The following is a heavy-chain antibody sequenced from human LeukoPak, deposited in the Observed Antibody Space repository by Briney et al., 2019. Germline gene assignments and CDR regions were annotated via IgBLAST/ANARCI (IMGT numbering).Heavy chain of an antibody. J-gene: IGHJ3*02. D-gene: IGHD1-1*01. CDR3: AVAGTDAFDI. V-gene: IGHV1-3*04. CDR1: GYSFSNYP. CDR2: INTDNGNT. Sequence: ASVKVSCKASGYSFSNYPIHWVRQAPGQGLEWMGWINTDNGNTKSSQQFQGRVTITRDMSTSTAYMELSSLRSEDTAVYYCAVAGTDAFDIWGQGTMVTVSS.